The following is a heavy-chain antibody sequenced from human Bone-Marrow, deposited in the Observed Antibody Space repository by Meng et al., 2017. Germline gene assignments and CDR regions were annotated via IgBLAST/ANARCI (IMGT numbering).Heavy chain of an antibody. CDR3: ARGARVAGTDY. CDR2: INHSGST. CDR1: GGSFSGYY. J-gene: IGHJ4*02. Sequence: QVQLQQWGAGLLKPSETLSLTCAVYGGSFSGYYWSWIRQPPGKGLEWIGEINHSGSTNYNPPLKSRVTISVDTSKNQFSLKLSSVTAADTAVYYCARGARVAGTDYWGQGTLVTVSS. V-gene: IGHV4-34*01. D-gene: IGHD6-19*01.